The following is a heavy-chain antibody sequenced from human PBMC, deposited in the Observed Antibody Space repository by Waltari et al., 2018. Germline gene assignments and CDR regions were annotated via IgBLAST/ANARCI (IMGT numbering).Heavy chain of an antibody. V-gene: IGHV1-69*08. CDR2: IIPIFGTA. CDR3: VRELLGSSQLFDP. Sequence: QVQLVQSGAEVKKPGSSVQVSCKASGGTFSSYASSWDRQAPGQGLEWMGRIIPIFGTANYAQKFQGRVTITADKSTSTAYMELSSLRSEDTAVYYCVRELLGSSQLFDPWGQGTLVTVSS. CDR1: GGTFSSYA. D-gene: IGHD6-6*01. J-gene: IGHJ5*02.